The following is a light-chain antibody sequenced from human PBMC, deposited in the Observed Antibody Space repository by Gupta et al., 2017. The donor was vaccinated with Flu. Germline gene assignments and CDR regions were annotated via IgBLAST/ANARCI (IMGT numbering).Light chain of an antibody. CDR3: QQRSSWPLT. CDR2: DAD. CDR1: HTITSA. V-gene: IGKV3-11*01. J-gene: IGKJ4*01. Sequence: TRSCRSSHTITSASVLAWYQQQPGQAPRLLIHDADNRATDLPARFSGSCAGTDSTLTISRLEPEDSAVYCWQQRSSWPLTFGGGTKVEIQ.